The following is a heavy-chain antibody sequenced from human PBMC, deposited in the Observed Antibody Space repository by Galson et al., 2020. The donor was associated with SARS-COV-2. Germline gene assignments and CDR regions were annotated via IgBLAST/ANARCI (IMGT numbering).Heavy chain of an antibody. CDR2: VDPSGSHT. J-gene: IGHJ3*02. V-gene: IGHV3-23*01. CDR3: TRDSRWPNDAFYI. Sequence: GGSLRLTCAAYGFTFSNYAISWVRQAPGKGLEWVAAVDPSGSHTFYPDSVKGRFFISRDSFKNTVHLRMNRPRAEDTALYYCTRDSRWPNDAFYICCRGAMVAVSS. CDR1: GFTFSNYA.